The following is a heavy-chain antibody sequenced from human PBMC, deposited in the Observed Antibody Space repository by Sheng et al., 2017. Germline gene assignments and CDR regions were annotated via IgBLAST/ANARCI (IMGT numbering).Heavy chain of an antibody. CDR1: GFTFGSYE. J-gene: IGHJ4*02. V-gene: IGHV3-48*03. D-gene: IGHD2-15*01. CDR2: ISSTGSTI. Sequence: EVQLVESGGGLVQPGGSLRLSCVASGFTFGSYEMNWVRQAPGKGLEWVSYISSTGSTIYYADSVKGRFTISRDNAKNSLYLQMNSLRAEDTAVYFCARGGVVATFWGDDRAVDYFDHWGQGTLVPSPQ. CDR3: ARGGVVATFWGDDRAVDYFDH.